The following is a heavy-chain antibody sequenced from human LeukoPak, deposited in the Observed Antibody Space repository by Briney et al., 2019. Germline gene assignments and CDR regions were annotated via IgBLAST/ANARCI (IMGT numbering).Heavy chain of an antibody. J-gene: IGHJ4*02. CDR3: ARAPGLLTGDY. V-gene: IGHV3-23*01. CDR1: EFTFSTYS. Sequence: GGSLRLSFAASEFTFSTYSLNWVRQAPGKGLEWVSGISETGGSTYNADSVKGRFTVSRDKSKNTLYLQMNGLRAEDTAVYYWARAPGLLTGDYWGQATLVTDSS. CDR2: ISETGGST. D-gene: IGHD2-15*01.